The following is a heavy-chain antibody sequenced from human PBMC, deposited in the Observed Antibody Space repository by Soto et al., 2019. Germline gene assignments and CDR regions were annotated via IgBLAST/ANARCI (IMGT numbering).Heavy chain of an antibody. CDR2: IYYSGST. Sequence: QVQLQESGPGLVKPSETLSLTCTVSGGSISSYYWSWIRHPPGKGLEWIGYIYYSGSTNYNPSLKSRVTISVDTSKNQFSLKLNSMTAADTAVYYCARHNYGSGSTYFDYWGQGTLVTVSS. CDR3: ARHNYGSGSTYFDY. D-gene: IGHD3-10*01. V-gene: IGHV4-59*08. CDR1: GGSISSYY. J-gene: IGHJ4*02.